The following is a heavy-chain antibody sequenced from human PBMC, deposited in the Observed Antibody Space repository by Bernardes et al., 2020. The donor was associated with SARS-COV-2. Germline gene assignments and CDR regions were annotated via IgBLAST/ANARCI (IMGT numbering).Heavy chain of an antibody. CDR1: GFTFSSYW. D-gene: IGHD2-21*01. V-gene: IGHV3-7*03. Sequence: GGSLRLSCVVSGFTFSSYWMSWVRQAPGKGLEWVANINQDGSQKYYVDSVKGRFTISRVNAKNSLYLQMDSLRAEVTAVYYCARDDFDAAKPLDYWGQGTLVTVSS. J-gene: IGHJ4*02. CDR3: ARDDFDAAKPLDY. CDR2: INQDGSQK.